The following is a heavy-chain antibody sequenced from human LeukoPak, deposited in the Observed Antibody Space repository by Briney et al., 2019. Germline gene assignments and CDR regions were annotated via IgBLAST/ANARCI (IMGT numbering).Heavy chain of an antibody. Sequence: GASVKVSCKASGYTFTSYDINWVRQATGQGLEWMGWMNPNSGNTGYAQKFQGRVTMTRNTSISTAYMELSSLRSEDTAVYYCAVIRSFGELYQGLAYYFDYWGQGTLVTVSS. V-gene: IGHV1-8*01. CDR2: MNPNSGNT. D-gene: IGHD3-10*01. J-gene: IGHJ4*02. CDR1: GYTFTSYD. CDR3: AVIRSFGELYQGLAYYFDY.